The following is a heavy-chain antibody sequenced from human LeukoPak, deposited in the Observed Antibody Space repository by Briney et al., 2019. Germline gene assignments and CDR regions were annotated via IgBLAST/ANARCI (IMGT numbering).Heavy chain of an antibody. V-gene: IGHV4-59*01. CDR3: TRGRSNYYGMDV. J-gene: IGHJ6*02. D-gene: IGHD1-26*01. CDR2: IYYNGNT. CDR1: DGSINSYY. Sequence: SETLSLTCSVSDGSINSYYWNWIRRPPGKGLEWIGYIYYNGNTNYSSSLKSRVTMSVDTSKNLFSLKVSSVTAADTAVYYCTRGRSNYYGMDVWGQGTTVTVSS.